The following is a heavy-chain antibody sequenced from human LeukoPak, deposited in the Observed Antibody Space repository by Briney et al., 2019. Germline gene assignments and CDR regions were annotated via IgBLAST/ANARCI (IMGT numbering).Heavy chain of an antibody. D-gene: IGHD5-18*01. V-gene: IGHV4-34*01. CDR2: INHSGST. J-gene: IGHJ6*03. CDR1: GGSFSGYY. Sequence: SETVSLTCAVYGGSFSGYYWSWIRQPPGKGLEWIGEINHSGSTNYNPSLKSRVTISVDTSKNQFSLKLTSVTAADTAVYYCARALRSRYRDYYYYMDVWGKGTTVAVSS. CDR3: ARALRSRYRDYYYYMDV.